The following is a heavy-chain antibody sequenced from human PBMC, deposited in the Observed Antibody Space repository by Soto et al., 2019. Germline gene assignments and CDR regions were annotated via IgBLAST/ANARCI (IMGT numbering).Heavy chain of an antibody. Sequence: QITLKESGPTLVKPTQTLTLTCTFSGFSLSTSGVGVGWIRQPPGKALEWLALIYWDDDKRYSPSLKSRLTXTXXTSKNQVVLTMTNMDPVDTATYYCAHRAGTTSFDYWGQGTLVTVSS. CDR1: GFSLSTSGVG. CDR2: IYWDDDK. V-gene: IGHV2-5*02. J-gene: IGHJ4*02. CDR3: AHRAGTTSFDY. D-gene: IGHD1-7*01.